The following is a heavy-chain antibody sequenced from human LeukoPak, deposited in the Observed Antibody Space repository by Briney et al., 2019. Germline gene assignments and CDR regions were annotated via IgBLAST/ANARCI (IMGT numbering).Heavy chain of an antibody. J-gene: IGHJ4*02. Sequence: SETLSLTCTVSGASIRSFYWSWIRQPPGKGLEWIGYIYYTGSTNYNPSLKSRVTISVDTSKNQFSLNLSSVTAADTAVYYCASDYDSSAYYFIWGQGTLVTVSS. CDR2: IYYTGST. CDR3: ASDYDSSAYYFI. D-gene: IGHD3-22*01. CDR1: GASIRSFY. V-gene: IGHV4-59*01.